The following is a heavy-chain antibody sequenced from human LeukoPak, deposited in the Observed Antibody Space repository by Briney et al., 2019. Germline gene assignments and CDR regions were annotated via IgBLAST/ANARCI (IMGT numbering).Heavy chain of an antibody. Sequence: SETLSLTCTVSGGSISSYYWSWIRQPPGKGLEWIGYIYYSGSTNYNPSLKSRVTISVDTSKNQFSLKLSPVTAADTAVYYCARHLSGYSYGYYYYGMDVWGQGTTVTVSS. CDR1: GGSISSYY. V-gene: IGHV4-59*08. J-gene: IGHJ6*02. D-gene: IGHD5-18*01. CDR3: ARHLSGYSYGYYYYGMDV. CDR2: IYYSGST.